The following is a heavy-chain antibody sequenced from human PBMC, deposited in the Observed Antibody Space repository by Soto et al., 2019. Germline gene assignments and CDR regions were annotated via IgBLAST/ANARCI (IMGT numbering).Heavy chain of an antibody. Sequence: QVQLVQSGAEVKKPGSSVKVSCKASGGTFSSYTISWVRQAPGQGLEWMGRIIPILGIANYAQKFQGRVTITADKSTSTAYMELSSLISEDTAVYYCARDRDGPNDYGMDVWGQGTTVTVSS. J-gene: IGHJ6*02. CDR1: GGTFSSYT. CDR3: ARDRDGPNDYGMDV. CDR2: IIPILGIA. D-gene: IGHD2-8*01. V-gene: IGHV1-69*08.